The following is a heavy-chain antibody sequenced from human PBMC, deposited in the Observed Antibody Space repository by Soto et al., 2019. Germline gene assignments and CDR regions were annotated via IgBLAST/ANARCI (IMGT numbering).Heavy chain of an antibody. V-gene: IGHV3-53*01. Sequence: GGSLRLSCAASGFTVSSNYMSWVRQAPGKGLEWVSVIYSGGSTYYADSVKGRFTISRDNSKNTLYLQMNSLRAEDTAVYYCARDATLEMANIPYWCFHLWGRGTLVTVSS. CDR1: GFTVSSNY. CDR3: ARDATLEMANIPYWCFHL. CDR2: IYSGGST. D-gene: IGHD5-12*01. J-gene: IGHJ2*01.